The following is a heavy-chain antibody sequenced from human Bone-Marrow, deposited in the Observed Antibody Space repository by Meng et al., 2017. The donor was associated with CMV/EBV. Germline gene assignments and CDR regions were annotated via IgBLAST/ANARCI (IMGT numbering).Heavy chain of an antibody. V-gene: IGHV3-23*01. J-gene: IGHJ3*01. CDR2: ISGSGGST. D-gene: IGHD1-26*01. CDR1: GYTFTSYG. CDR3: ARDYPGSEGDAFDF. Sequence: SCKASGYTFTSYGISWVRQAPGKGLEWVSAISGSGGSTYYADSVKGRFTISRDNSKNTLYLQMNSLRAEDTALYYCARDYPGSEGDAFDFWGQGTMVTVSS.